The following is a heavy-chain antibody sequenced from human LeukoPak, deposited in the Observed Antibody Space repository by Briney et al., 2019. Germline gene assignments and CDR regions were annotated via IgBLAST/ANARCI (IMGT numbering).Heavy chain of an antibody. J-gene: IGHJ4*02. V-gene: IGHV5-51*01. Sequence: GESLRISCKGSGYSFPIYWISWVRQMPGKGLEWMGIIYPGDSDTRYSPSFQGQVTMSADKSINTAYLQWRSLKASDTAMYYCARRQGCSSSSCPPDSWGQGTLVTVSS. D-gene: IGHD2-15*01. CDR1: GYSFPIYW. CDR3: ARRQGCSSSSCPPDS. CDR2: IYPGDSDT.